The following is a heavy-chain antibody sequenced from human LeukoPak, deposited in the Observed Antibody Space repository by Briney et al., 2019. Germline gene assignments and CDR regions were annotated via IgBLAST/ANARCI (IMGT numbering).Heavy chain of an antibody. J-gene: IGHJ3*02. CDR2: ISNDNGIT. Sequence: ASVKVSCKASGYSFTGYGINWVRQAPGQGLEWMGWISNDNGITNYAQQFQGRVTMDTETYTSTAYMELRSLRSDDTAVYYCATVQDGVPDAFDIWGQGTMVTVSS. V-gene: IGHV1-18*01. D-gene: IGHD4-17*01. CDR3: ATVQDGVPDAFDI. CDR1: GYSFTGYG.